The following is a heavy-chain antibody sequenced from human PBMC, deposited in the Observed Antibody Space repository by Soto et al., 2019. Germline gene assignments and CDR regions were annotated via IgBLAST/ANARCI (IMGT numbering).Heavy chain of an antibody. CDR1: GGSFSGYS. V-gene: IGHV4-34*01. CDR3: ARDKITGLFDY. D-gene: IGHD2-8*02. J-gene: IGHJ4*02. Sequence: QVQLQQWGAGLLKPSETLSLTCAVYGGSFSGYSWTWIRQPPGTGLEWIGEINHSGSTNYNPSLKSRVTISVDTSKNQFSLMLTSVTAADTGVYYWARDKITGLFDYWGQGTLVTVSS. CDR2: INHSGST.